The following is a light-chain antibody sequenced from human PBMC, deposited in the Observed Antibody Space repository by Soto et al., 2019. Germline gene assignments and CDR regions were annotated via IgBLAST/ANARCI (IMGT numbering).Light chain of an antibody. J-gene: IGKJ2*01. CDR1: QSINNY. CDR3: QQTFRIVYT. CDR2: AAS. Sequence: DIPMTQSPSSLSTFVGDRVNITCRASQSINNYLNWYQQRPGQAPKLLIYAASKLQNGVPLRFSGSGSGTDFSLTISSLQPEDLATYYCQQTFRIVYTFGQGTKVDI. V-gene: IGKV1-39*01.